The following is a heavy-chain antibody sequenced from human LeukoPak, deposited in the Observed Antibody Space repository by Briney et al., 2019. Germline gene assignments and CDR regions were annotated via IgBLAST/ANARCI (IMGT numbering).Heavy chain of an antibody. J-gene: IGHJ4*02. CDR3: SRESGAFCPFGY. CDR1: GGSISSSSYY. V-gene: IGHV4-39*07. CDR2: FYDSGNT. D-gene: IGHD1-26*01. Sequence: PSETLSLTCIVSGGSISSSSYYWDWIRQAPGEGLEWIGNFYDSGNTRYNPSLKSRVTISGDTSKNQFSLNLTSATAADTAIYYCSRESGAFCPFGYWGQGTLVIVPS.